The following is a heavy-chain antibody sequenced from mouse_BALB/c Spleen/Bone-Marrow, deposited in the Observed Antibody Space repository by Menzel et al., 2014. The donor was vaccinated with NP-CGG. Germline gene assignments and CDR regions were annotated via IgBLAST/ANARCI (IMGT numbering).Heavy chain of an antibody. CDR1: GYTFTSYW. J-gene: IGHJ3*01. V-gene: IGHV1S81*02. D-gene: IGHD2-3*01. CDR2: INPSNGRT. Sequence: VQLQQSGAELVKPGASVELSCKASGYTFTSYWMHWVKQRPGQGLEWIGEINPSNGRTNYNEKFKSKATLTVDKSSSTAYMQHSSLTSEDSAVYYCARDGYYWGQGTLVTVSA. CDR3: ARDGYY.